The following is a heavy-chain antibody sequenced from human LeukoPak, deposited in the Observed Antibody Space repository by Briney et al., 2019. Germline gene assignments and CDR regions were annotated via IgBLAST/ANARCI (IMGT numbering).Heavy chain of an antibody. CDR3: AGGYGDYYYGMDV. J-gene: IGHJ6*02. CDR1: GFTFSSYG. Sequence: QPGGSLRLSCAASGFTFSSYGMHWVRQAPGKGLEWVAVIWYDGSNKCYADSVKGRFTISRDNSKNTLYLQMNSLRAEDTAVYYCAGGYGDYYYGMDVWGQGTTVTVSS. V-gene: IGHV3-33*01. CDR2: IWYDGSNK. D-gene: IGHD4-17*01.